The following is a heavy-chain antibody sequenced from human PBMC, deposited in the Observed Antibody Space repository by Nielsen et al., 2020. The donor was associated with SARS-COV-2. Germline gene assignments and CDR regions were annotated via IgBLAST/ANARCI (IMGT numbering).Heavy chain of an antibody. V-gene: IGHV3-23*01. CDR2: LNGSGGKT. CDR1: GFTFSSYV. CDR3: ARARGNLFFDPFTV. D-gene: IGHD4-23*01. J-gene: IGHJ3*01. Sequence: GESLKISCAASGFTFSSYVMGWVRQAPGKGLEWVSTLNGSGGKTYYADSVKGRFTISRDNSKNTLFLQMNSLRAEDTAVYYCARARGNLFFDPFTVWGQGTMVTVSS.